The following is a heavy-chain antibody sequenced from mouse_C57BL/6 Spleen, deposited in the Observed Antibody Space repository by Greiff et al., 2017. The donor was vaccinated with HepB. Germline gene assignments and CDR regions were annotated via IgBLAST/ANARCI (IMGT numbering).Heavy chain of an antibody. D-gene: IGHD1-1*01. CDR3: ARSRYYGSSPWFAY. Sequence: QVQLQQSGPELVKPGASVKLSCKASGYTFTSYDINWVKQRPGQGLEWIGWIYPRVGSTKYNEKFKGKATLTVDTSSSTAYMELHSLTSEDSAVYFCARSRYYGSSPWFAYWGQGTLVTVSA. V-gene: IGHV1-85*01. CDR1: GYTFTSYD. J-gene: IGHJ3*01. CDR2: IYPRVGST.